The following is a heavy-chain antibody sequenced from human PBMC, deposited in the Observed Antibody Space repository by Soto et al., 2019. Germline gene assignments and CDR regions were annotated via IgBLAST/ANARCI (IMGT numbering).Heavy chain of an antibody. V-gene: IGHV1-3*01. CDR2: INAGNGNT. J-gene: IGHJ4*02. CDR1: GYTFTSYA. Sequence: ASVKVSCKASGYTFTSYAMHWVRQAPGQRLEWMGWINAGNGNTKYSQKFQGRVTITRDTSASTAYMGLSSLRSEDTAVYYRARGSGYYYWDDYWGQGTLVTVSS. D-gene: IGHD3-22*01. CDR3: ARGSGYYYWDDY.